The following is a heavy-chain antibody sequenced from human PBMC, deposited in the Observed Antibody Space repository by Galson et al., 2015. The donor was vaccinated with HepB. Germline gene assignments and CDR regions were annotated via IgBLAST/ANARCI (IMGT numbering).Heavy chain of an antibody. Sequence: SVKVSCKASGYTFTSYDINWVRQATGQGLEWMGWMNPNSGNTGYAQKFQGRVTMTRNTSITTAYMELSSLRSEDTAVYYCARFFSGGDYSDTIVETDAFDMWGQGTMVTVSS. D-gene: IGHD3-10*01. CDR3: ARFFSGGDYSDTIVETDAFDM. CDR2: MNPNSGNT. V-gene: IGHV1-8*01. J-gene: IGHJ3*02. CDR1: GYTFTSYD.